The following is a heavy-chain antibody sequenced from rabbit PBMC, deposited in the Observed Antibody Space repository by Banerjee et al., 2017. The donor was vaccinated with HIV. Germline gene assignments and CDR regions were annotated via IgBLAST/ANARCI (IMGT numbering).Heavy chain of an antibody. D-gene: IGHD1-1*01. Sequence: QSLEESGGDLVKPEGSLTLTCTASGFSFSNNYYMCWVRQAPGKGLEWIGCIYGGGSGSTYYANWAKGRFTISKTSSTTVTLQMTSLTAADTATYFCARDRDTGSVFYFDLWGPGTLVTVS. V-gene: IGHV1S40*01. CDR1: GFSFSNNYY. CDR3: ARDRDTGSVFYFDL. CDR2: IYGGGSGST. J-gene: IGHJ4*01.